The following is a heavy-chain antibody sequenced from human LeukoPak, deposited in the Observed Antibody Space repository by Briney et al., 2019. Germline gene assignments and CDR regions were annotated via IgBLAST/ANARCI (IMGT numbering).Heavy chain of an antibody. CDR3: ARHALWFGEPPRMAFDI. V-gene: IGHV4-34*01. CDR1: GGSFSGYY. Sequence: PSETLSLTCAVYGGSFSGYYWSWIRQPPGKGLEWIGEINHSGSTNYNPSLKSRVTISVDTSKNQFSLKLSSVTAADTAVYYCARHALWFGEPPRMAFDIWGQGTMVTVSS. J-gene: IGHJ3*02. D-gene: IGHD3-10*01. CDR2: INHSGST.